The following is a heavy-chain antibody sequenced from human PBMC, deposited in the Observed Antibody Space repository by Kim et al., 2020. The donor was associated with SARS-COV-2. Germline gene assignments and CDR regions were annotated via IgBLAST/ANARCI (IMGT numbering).Heavy chain of an antibody. J-gene: IGHJ5*02. Sequence: SETLSLTCTVSGCSISTYHWNWIRQPPGKGLEWIGYFHYIEGTNYNPSLKSRVTISVDTSKNQFSLRLTSVTAADTAVYFCAGGNGHEAYHWGQGILVTVSS. V-gene: IGHV4-59*13. CDR1: GCSISTYH. CDR3: AGGNGHEAYH. CDR2: FHYIEGT. D-gene: IGHD2-8*01.